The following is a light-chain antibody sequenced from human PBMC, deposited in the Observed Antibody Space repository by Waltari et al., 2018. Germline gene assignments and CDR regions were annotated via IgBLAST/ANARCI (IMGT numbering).Light chain of an antibody. CDR1: QSVSSSH. J-gene: IGKJ3*01. CDR3: QQCQTSPRT. V-gene: IGKV3-20*01. Sequence: EIVLTQSPGTLSLSPGESATLPCRASQSVSSSHLAWYQQKPGQAPRLLIYNGSRRATGIPDRFSGFGSGTDFTLTISRLEPEDFAVYYCQQCQTSPRTFGPGTKVVFK. CDR2: NGS.